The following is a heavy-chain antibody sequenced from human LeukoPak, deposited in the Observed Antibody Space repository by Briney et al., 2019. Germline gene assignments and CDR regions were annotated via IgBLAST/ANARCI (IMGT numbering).Heavy chain of an antibody. CDR1: GFTFSTYA. Sequence: GGSLRLSCAASGFTFSTYAMNWVRQAPGKGLEWVSTISGSGDTTSYSDSVKGRFTISRDNSKNTLYLQMNSLRAEDTAVYYCAKSYYYDSSGYYPDAFDIWGQGTMVTVSS. J-gene: IGHJ3*02. CDR3: AKSYYYDSSGYYPDAFDI. V-gene: IGHV3-23*01. CDR2: ISGSGDTT. D-gene: IGHD3-22*01.